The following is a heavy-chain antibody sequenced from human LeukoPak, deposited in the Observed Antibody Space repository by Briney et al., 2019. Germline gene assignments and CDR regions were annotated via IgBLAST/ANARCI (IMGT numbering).Heavy chain of an antibody. CDR2: ISGTGGHT. D-gene: IGHD1-26*01. V-gene: IGHV3-23*01. CDR3: AKRVGANHDAFDL. Sequence: PGASLRLSCAASGFTFSSCAMSWVRQAPGKGLEWVSAISGTGGHTYYADSVKGRFTISRDNSKNTQYLQMNSLRADDAAVYYCAKRVGANHDAFDLCREGTMVTVSS. CDR1: GFTFSSCA. J-gene: IGHJ3*01.